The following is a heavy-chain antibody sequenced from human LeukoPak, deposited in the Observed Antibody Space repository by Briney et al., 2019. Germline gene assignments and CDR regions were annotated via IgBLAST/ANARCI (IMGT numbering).Heavy chain of an antibody. CDR1: GGSISSYY. V-gene: IGHV4-59*01. J-gene: IGHJ3*02. Sequence: SETLSLTCTVSGGSISSYYWSWIRQPPGKGVEWIGYIYYSGSTNYNPSLKSRVTISVDTSKNQFSLKLSSVTAADTAVYYCARDQARGHAFDIWGQGTMVTVSS. CDR3: ARDQARGHAFDI. D-gene: IGHD3-10*01. CDR2: IYYSGST.